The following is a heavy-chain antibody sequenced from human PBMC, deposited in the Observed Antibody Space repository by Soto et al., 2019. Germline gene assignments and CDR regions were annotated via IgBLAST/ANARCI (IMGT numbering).Heavy chain of an antibody. Sequence: QVQLQESGPGLVKPSETLSLTCTVSGGSISGGVHSWSWIRQPPGKGLEWIGHIFDSGSTYYNPSLKSRLTISVDRSKNQFSLRLSSVTAADTVVYYCAREIMPLTNDWYFDPWGLGTLVTVSS. CDR3: AREIMPLTNDWYFDP. J-gene: IGHJ2*01. CDR2: IFDSGST. CDR1: GGSISGGVHS. D-gene: IGHD2-8*01. V-gene: IGHV4-30-4*01.